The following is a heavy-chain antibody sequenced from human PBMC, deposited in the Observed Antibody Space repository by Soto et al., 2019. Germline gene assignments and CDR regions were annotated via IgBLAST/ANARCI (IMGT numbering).Heavy chain of an antibody. J-gene: IGHJ4*02. D-gene: IGHD3-9*01. V-gene: IGHV4-4*02. CDR1: GGSISSSNW. Sequence: SETLSLTCAVSGGSISSSNWWSWVRQPPGKGLEWIGEIYHSGSTNYNPSLKSRVTISVDKSKNQFSLKLSSVTAADTAVYYCARSRYFDWLPFDYWGQGTLVTVSS. CDR2: IYHSGST. CDR3: ARSRYFDWLPFDY.